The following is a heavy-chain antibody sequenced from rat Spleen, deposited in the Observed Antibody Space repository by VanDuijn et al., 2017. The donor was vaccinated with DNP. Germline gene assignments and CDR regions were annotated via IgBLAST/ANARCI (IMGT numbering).Heavy chain of an antibody. CDR1: GFSLSDFY. Sequence: EVQLVESGGGLVQPGGSLKLSCTASGFSLSDFYMAWVRQAPTKGLEWVAYISYAGGNTYYGDSVKGRFTISRDNAKSTLYLQMNSLRSEDTATYYCATDSSYIYNYWGQGVMVTVSS. J-gene: IGHJ2*01. CDR2: ISYAGGNT. V-gene: IGHV5-20*01. CDR3: ATDSSYIYNY. D-gene: IGHD1-2*01.